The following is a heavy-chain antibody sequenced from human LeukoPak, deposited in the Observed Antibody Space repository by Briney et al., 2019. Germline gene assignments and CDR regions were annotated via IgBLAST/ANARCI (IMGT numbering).Heavy chain of an antibody. CDR2: ISGSGGST. J-gene: IGHJ4*02. D-gene: IGHD5-12*01. CDR1: GFTFSSYA. Sequence: GGSLRLSCAASGFTFSSYAMSWVRQAPGKGLGWVSAISGSGGSTYYADSVKGRFTISGDNSKNTLYLQMNSLRAEDTAVYYCAKLTRGYSGYGFDYWGQGTLVTVSS. CDR3: AKLTRGYSGYGFDY. V-gene: IGHV3-23*01.